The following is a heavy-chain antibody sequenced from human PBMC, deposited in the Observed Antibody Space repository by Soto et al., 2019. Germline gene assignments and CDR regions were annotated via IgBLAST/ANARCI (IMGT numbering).Heavy chain of an antibody. Sequence: SVKVSCPSSFSPFTSYDINWVRQATGQGLEWMGWMNHPLCNTGYAQKFQGRVTMTRNTSISTAYMELSSLRSEDTAVYYCARGMGIAEGGTPTDYWGQGTLVTVS. D-gene: IGHD6-13*01. CDR1: FSPFTSYD. J-gene: IGHJ4*02. V-gene: IGHV1-8*01. CDR2: MNHPLCNT. CDR3: ARGMGIAEGGTPTDY.